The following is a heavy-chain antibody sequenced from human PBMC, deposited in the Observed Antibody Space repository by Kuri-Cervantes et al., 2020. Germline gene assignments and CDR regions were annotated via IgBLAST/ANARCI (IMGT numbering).Heavy chain of an antibody. D-gene: IGHD3-16*02. J-gene: IGHJ6*02. CDR3: ARAIGMGTYYYYGMDV. Sequence: ASVKVSCKASGGTFSSYTISWVRQATGQGLEWMGWMNPNSGNTGYAQKFQGRVTMTRNTSISTAYMELSSLRSEDTAVYYCARAIGMGTYYYYGMDVWGQGTTVTVSS. V-gene: IGHV1-8*02. CDR2: MNPNSGNT. CDR1: GGTFSSYT.